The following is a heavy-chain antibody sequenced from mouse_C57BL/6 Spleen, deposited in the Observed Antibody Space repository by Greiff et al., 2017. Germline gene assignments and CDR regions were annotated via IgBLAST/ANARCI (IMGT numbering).Heavy chain of an antibody. CDR1: GYSFTDYN. Sequence: EVKLQQSGPELVKPGASVKISCKASGYSFTDYNMNWVKQSNGKSLEWIGVINPNYGTTSYNQKFKGKATLTVDQASSTAYMQLNSLTSEDSAVYDCARDYGSSYVNYFDYWGQGTTLTVSS. J-gene: IGHJ2*01. CDR3: ARDYGSSYVNYFDY. D-gene: IGHD1-1*01. V-gene: IGHV1-39*01. CDR2: INPNYGTT.